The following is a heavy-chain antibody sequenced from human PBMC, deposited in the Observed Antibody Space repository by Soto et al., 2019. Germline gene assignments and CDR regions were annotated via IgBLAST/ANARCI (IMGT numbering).Heavy chain of an antibody. Sequence: GGSLRLSCAASGFTFSSYAMSWVRQAPGKGLEWVSAISGSGGSTYYAGSVKGRFTISRDNSKNTLYLQMNSLRAEDTAVYYCAKDHYDSSGYKYFQHWGQGTLVTVSS. V-gene: IGHV3-23*01. J-gene: IGHJ1*01. CDR1: GFTFSSYA. D-gene: IGHD3-22*01. CDR3: AKDHYDSSGYKYFQH. CDR2: ISGSGGST.